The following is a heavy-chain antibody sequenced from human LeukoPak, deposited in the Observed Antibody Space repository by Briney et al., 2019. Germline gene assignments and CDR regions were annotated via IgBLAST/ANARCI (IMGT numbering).Heavy chain of an antibody. CDR2: IYYSGST. CDR3: ARVTGSWSGGASDP. D-gene: IGHD6-13*01. V-gene: IGHV4-59*01. CDR1: GGSISSYY. J-gene: IGHJ5*02. Sequence: SETLSLTCTVSGGSISSYYWSWIRQPPGKGLEWIGYIYYSGSTNYNPSLKSRVTISVDTSKNQFSLKLSSVTGADTAVYYCARVTGSWSGGASDPWGQGTLVTVSS.